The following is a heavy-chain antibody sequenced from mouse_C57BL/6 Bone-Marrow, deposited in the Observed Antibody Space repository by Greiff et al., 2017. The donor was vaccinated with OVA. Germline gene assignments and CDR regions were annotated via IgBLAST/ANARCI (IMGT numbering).Heavy chain of an antibody. V-gene: IGHV10-3*01. CDR3: VREVDYYGSSPWFAY. CDR1: GFTFNTYA. J-gene: IGHJ3*01. D-gene: IGHD1-1*01. CDR2: IRSKSSNYAT. Sequence: EVQVVESGGGLVQPKGSLKLSCAASGFTFNTYAMHWVRQAPGKGLEWVARIRSKSSNYATYYADSVKDRFTISRDDSQSMLYLQMNNLKTEDTAMYYCVREVDYYGSSPWFAYWGQGTLVTVSA.